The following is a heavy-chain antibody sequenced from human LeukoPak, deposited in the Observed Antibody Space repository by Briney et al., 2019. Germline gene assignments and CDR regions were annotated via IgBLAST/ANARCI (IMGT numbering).Heavy chain of an antibody. CDR1: GFTFSSYA. D-gene: IGHD2-15*01. Sequence: PGGSLRLSCAASGFTFSSYAMHWVRQAPGKGLEWVAVISYDGSNKYYADSVKGRFTISRDNSKNTLYLQMNSLRAEDTAVYYCAKDLGEGSGPLHHGMDVWGQGTTVTVSS. CDR3: AKDLGEGSGPLHHGMDV. CDR2: ISYDGSNK. J-gene: IGHJ6*02. V-gene: IGHV3-30-3*01.